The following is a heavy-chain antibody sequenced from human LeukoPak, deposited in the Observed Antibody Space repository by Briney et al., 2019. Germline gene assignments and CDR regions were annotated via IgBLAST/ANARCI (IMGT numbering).Heavy chain of an antibody. J-gene: IGHJ6*02. Sequence: GGSLRLSCAASGFTFSSYSMNWVRQAPGKGLEWVSSISSSSSYIYYADSVKGRFTISRDNAKNSLYLQMNSLRAEDTAVYYCAREFKFGYQLQSDYYGMDVWGQGTTVTVSS. D-gene: IGHD2-2*01. CDR2: ISSSSSYI. CDR1: GFTFSSYS. V-gene: IGHV3-21*01. CDR3: AREFKFGYQLQSDYYGMDV.